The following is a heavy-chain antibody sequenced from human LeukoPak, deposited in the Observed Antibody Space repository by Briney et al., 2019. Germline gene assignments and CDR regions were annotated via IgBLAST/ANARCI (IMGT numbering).Heavy chain of an antibody. CDR1: GGSISSSSYD. Sequence: PSETLSLTCTVSGGSISSSSYDWGWIRQPPWKGLEWIVSIDYSGSTYYNPSLNTRVTISVDTSKRQFSLKLSSVTAADTAVYYCARDHFYSSFGESYYGFDFWGQGTLVTVSS. J-gene: IGHJ4*02. V-gene: IGHV4-39*07. D-gene: IGHD3-10*01. CDR2: IDYSGST. CDR3: ARDHFYSSFGESYYGFDF.